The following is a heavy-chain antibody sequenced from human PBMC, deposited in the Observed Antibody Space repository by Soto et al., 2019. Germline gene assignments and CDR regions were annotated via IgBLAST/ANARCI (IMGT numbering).Heavy chain of an antibody. CDR2: IYSGDTT. CDR3: ARDLRTLYGMDV. V-gene: IGHV3-53*01. Sequence: EVQLVESGGGLIQPGGSLRLSCAASGFTVSSNYMSWVRQAPGKGLEWVSVIYSGDTTYYADSVKGRFTIARDHSKSTLYLQMNSLRAEDPAVYYCARDLRTLYGMDVWGQGTTVTVSS. CDR1: GFTVSSNY. J-gene: IGHJ6*02.